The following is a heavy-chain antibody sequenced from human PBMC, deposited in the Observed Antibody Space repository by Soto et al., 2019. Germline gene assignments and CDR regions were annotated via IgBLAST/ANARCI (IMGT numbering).Heavy chain of an antibody. V-gene: IGHV4-59*11. J-gene: IGHJ4*02. Sequence: PSETLSLPCSVSPDSISSHYWSWIRQPPGKGLESIGFGGTKYNPSLESRVAMSVDTSKTHFSLNLSSVTAADMAVYYCAREGSYSAYNCAHGIQLWSFDLWGQGALVTVSS. CDR1: PDSISSHY. D-gene: IGHD5-12*01. CDR2: FGGT. CDR3: AREGSYSAYNCAHGIQLWSFDL.